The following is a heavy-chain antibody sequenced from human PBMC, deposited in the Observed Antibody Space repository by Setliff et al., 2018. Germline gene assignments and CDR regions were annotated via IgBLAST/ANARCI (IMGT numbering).Heavy chain of an antibody. Sequence: SETLSLTCTVSGGSISSGGYYWSWIRQHPGKGLEWIGYIYYTGSTYYNPSLKSRVTISVDTSKNQFSLKLSSVTAADTAVYYCARRETYYNFWSGYYAYWGQGTLVTVSS. CDR1: GGSISSGGYY. CDR2: IYYTGST. J-gene: IGHJ4*02. D-gene: IGHD3-3*01. CDR3: ARRETYYNFWSGYYAY. V-gene: IGHV4-31*03.